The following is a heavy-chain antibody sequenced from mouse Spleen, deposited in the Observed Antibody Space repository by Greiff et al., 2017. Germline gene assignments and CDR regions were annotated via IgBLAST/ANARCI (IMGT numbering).Heavy chain of an antibody. J-gene: IGHJ4*01. CDR3: ARIYYDYGFYAMDY. Sequence: EVKLQQSGAELVRPGALVKLSCKASGFNIKDYYMHWVKQRPEQGLEWIGWIDPENGNTIYDPKFQGKASITADTSSNTAYLQLSSLTSEDTAVYYCARIYYDYGFYAMDYWGQGTSVTVSS. V-gene: IGHV14-1*02. CDR1: GFNIKDYY. CDR2: IDPENGNT. D-gene: IGHD2-4*01.